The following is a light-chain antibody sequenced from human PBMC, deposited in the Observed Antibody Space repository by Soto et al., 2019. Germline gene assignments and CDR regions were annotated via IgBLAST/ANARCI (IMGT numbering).Light chain of an antibody. Sequence: IVMTQSPDSLAVSLGERATINCKSSQSVLYSSNNRNYLAWYRQKPGQPPKLLIYWASIREFGVPDRISGSGSGTDFTLTISSLQAEDEAIYYCQQYYSTPPYTFRQGTKLEIK. CDR1: QSVLYSSNNRNY. CDR2: WAS. CDR3: QQYYSTPPYT. V-gene: IGKV4-1*01. J-gene: IGKJ2*01.